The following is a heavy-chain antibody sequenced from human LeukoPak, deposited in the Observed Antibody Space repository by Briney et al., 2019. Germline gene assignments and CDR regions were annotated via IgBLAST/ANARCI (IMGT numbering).Heavy chain of an antibody. V-gene: IGHV3-23*01. CDR1: GFTFSNYA. J-gene: IGHJ4*02. Sequence: GGSLRLSCAASGFTFSNYAMSWVRQAPGKGLEWVSAISGSGDSTYYADSVKGRFTISRDNAKNSLYLQMNSLRAEDTAVYFCVRVGPTPFDYWGQGTLVTVSS. CDR3: VRVGPTPFDY. D-gene: IGHD1-26*01. CDR2: ISGSGDST.